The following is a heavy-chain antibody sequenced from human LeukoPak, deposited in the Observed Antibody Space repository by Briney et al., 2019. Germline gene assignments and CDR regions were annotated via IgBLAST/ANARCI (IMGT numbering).Heavy chain of an antibody. CDR3: ARDNLAYYDILTGYFPSYYYYMDV. CDR1: RGTFSSYA. V-gene: IGHV1-69*05. J-gene: IGHJ6*03. D-gene: IGHD3-9*01. Sequence: GASVKVSCKASRGTFSSYAISWVRQAPGQGLEWMGGIIPIFGTANYAQKFQGRVTITTDESTSTAYMELSSLRSEDTAVYYCARDNLAYYDILTGYFPSYYYYMDVWGKGTTVTVSS. CDR2: IIPIFGTA.